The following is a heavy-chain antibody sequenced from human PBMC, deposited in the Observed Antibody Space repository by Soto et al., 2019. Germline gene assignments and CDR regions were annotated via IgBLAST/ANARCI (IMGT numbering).Heavy chain of an antibody. V-gene: IGHV1-69*12. J-gene: IGHJ6*02. CDR3: ARGITGTVTYYYGLAV. Sequence: QVQLVQSGAEVKKPGSSMKVSCKASGGTFSSYAISWVRQAPGQGLEWMGGIIPIFGTADYAQKFHGRVTSTADESTSTAYMELSSLRSEDTAVYYCARGITGTVTYYYGLAVWGQGTTVTVSS. D-gene: IGHD1-20*01. CDR2: IIPIFGTA. CDR1: GGTFSSYA.